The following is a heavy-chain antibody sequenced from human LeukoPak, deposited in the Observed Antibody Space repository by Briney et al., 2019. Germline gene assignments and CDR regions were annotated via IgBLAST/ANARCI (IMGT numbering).Heavy chain of an antibody. J-gene: IGHJ4*02. CDR3: VRDFTGGSSAFDY. CDR2: ISYDGSGK. Sequence: GGSLRLSCVGSGFAFSTYGIHWGRQAPGKGLEWVAIISYDGSGKHYADSVKGRFAISRDNSKNTLYLQMNSLRPEDTAVYYCVRDFTGGSSAFDYWGQGTLVTVSS. V-gene: IGHV3-30*19. D-gene: IGHD2-15*01. CDR1: GFAFSTYG.